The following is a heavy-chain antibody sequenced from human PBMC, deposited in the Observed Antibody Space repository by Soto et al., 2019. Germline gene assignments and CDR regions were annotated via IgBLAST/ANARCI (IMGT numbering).Heavy chain of an antibody. V-gene: IGHV1-18*01. CDR3: ARASRFGADFSRYYGMDV. CDR2: ISAYNGNT. J-gene: IGHJ6*02. Sequence: ASVKVSCKASGYTFTSYGISWVRQAPGQGLEWMGWISAYNGNTNYAQKLQGRVTMTTDTSTSTAYMELRSLRSDDTAVYYCARASRFGADFSRYYGMDVWGQGTTVTVSS. D-gene: IGHD3-3*01. CDR1: GYTFTSYG.